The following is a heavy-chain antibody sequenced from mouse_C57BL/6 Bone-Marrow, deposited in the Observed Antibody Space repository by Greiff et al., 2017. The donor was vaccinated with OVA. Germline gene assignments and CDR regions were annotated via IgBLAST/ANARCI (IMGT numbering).Heavy chain of an antibody. CDR3: AREGGYDYDGYAMDY. D-gene: IGHD2-4*01. Sequence: EVQLQQSGPELVKPGASVKISCKASGYSFTGYYMHWVKQSSEKSLEWIGEINPSTGGTSYNQKFRGKATLTVDKSSSTAYMQLKSLTSEDSAVYYWAREGGYDYDGYAMDYWGQGTSVTVSS. CDR2: INPSTGGT. V-gene: IGHV1-43*01. J-gene: IGHJ4*01. CDR1: GYSFTGYY.